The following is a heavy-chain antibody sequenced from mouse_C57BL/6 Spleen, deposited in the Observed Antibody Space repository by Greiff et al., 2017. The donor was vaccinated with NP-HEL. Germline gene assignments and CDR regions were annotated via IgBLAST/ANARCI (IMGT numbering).Heavy chain of an antibody. CDR3: AIITTVVGYFDV. CDR2: FHPYNDDT. V-gene: IGHV1-47*01. CDR1: GYTFTTYP. J-gene: IGHJ1*03. D-gene: IGHD1-1*01. Sequence: VHLVESGAELVKPGASVKMSCKASGYTFTTYPIEWMKQNHGKSLEWIGNFHPYNDDTKYNEKFKGKATLTVEKSSSTVYLELSRLTSDDSAVYYCAIITTVVGYFDVWGTGTTVTVSS.